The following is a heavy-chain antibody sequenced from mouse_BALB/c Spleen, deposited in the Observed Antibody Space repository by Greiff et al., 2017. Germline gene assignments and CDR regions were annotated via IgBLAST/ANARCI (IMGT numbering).Heavy chain of an antibody. V-gene: IGHV1-5*01. CDR3: TRYYRDYYAMDY. D-gene: IGHD2-14*01. J-gene: IGHJ4*01. CDR2: IYPGNSDT. CDR1: GYTFTSYW. Sequence: VQLQQSGTVLARPGASVKMSCKASGYTFTSYWMHWVKQRPGQGLEWIGAIYPGNSDTSYNQKFKGKAKLTAVTSTSTAYVELSSLTNEDSAVYYCTRYYRDYYAMDYWGQGTSVTVSS.